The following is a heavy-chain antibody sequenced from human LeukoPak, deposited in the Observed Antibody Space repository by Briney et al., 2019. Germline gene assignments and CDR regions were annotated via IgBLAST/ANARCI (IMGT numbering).Heavy chain of an antibody. CDR2: ISSSSSYI. Sequence: PGGSLRLSCAASGFTFGSYSMNWVRQAPGKGLEWVSSISSSSSYIYYADSVKGRFTISRDNAKNSLYLQMNSLRAEDTAVYYCARELKGGWTVPDAFDIWGQGTMVTASS. V-gene: IGHV3-21*01. D-gene: IGHD6-19*01. J-gene: IGHJ3*02. CDR1: GFTFGSYS. CDR3: ARELKGGWTVPDAFDI.